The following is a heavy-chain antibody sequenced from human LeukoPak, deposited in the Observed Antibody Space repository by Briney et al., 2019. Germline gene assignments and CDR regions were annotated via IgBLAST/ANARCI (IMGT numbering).Heavy chain of an antibody. CDR2: IKQDGSEK. J-gene: IGHJ4*02. V-gene: IGHV3-7*01. CDR3: ARVRGVLVVPAALDY. D-gene: IGHD2-2*01. CDR1: GFTFSSYW. Sequence: PGGSLRLSCAASGFTFSSYWMSWVRQAPGKGLEWVANIKQDGSEKYYVDSVKGRFTISRDNAKNPLYLQMNSLRAEDTAVYYCARVRGVLVVPAALDYWGQGTLVTVSS.